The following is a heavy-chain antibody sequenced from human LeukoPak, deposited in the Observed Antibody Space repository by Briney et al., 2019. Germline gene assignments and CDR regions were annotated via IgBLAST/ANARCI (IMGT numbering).Heavy chain of an antibody. Sequence: SETLSLTCAVYGGSFSGYYWSWIRQPPGKGLEWIGEINHSGSTNYNPSLKSRVTISVDTSKNQFSLKLSSVTAADTAVYYCARGFDYGQRYYYYGMDVWGQGTTVTVSS. CDR3: ARGFDYGQRYYYYGMDV. CDR2: INHSGST. CDR1: GGSFSGYY. V-gene: IGHV4-34*01. D-gene: IGHD4-17*01. J-gene: IGHJ6*02.